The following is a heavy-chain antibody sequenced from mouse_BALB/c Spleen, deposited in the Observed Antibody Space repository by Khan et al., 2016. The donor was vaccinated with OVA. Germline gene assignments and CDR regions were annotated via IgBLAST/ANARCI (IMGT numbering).Heavy chain of an antibody. J-gene: IGHJ2*01. CDR1: GYTFTTYW. V-gene: IGHV1-7*01. CDR2: INPTSGYT. Sequence: QVQLQQSGAELAKPGASVKMSCKASGYTFTTYWMHWVKQRPGQGLEWIGYINPTSGYTDYNEKFKDRAPLSADKSSSTAYMQLSSLTSEDSAVYYWTRDRIDYWGQGTTLTVSS. CDR3: TRDRIDY.